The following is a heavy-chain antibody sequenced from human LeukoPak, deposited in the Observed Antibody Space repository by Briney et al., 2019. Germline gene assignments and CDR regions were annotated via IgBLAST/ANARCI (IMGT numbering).Heavy chain of an antibody. J-gene: IGHJ5*02. V-gene: IGHV1-69*13. D-gene: IGHD3-3*01. CDR1: GGTFSSYA. Sequence: SVKVSCKASGGTFSSYAISWVRQAPGQGLEWMGGIIPIFGTANYAQKFQGRVTITADESTSTAYMELSSLRSEDTAVYYCASIRFLEWLSTSWFDPWGQGTLVTV. CDR3: ASIRFLEWLSTSWFDP. CDR2: IIPIFGTA.